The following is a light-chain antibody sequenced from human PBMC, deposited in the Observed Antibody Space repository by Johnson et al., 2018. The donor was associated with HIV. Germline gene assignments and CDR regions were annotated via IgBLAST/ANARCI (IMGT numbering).Light chain of an antibody. CDR3: GTWDTSLSVYV. J-gene: IGLJ1*01. V-gene: IGLV1-51*01. CDR2: DNN. Sequence: QSVLTQPPSVSAAPGQKVTISRSGSSCDIGNNYVSWQQQLPGTAPKLLINDNNKRPSGIPDRFSGSKSGTSATLGITGLQTGDEADYYCGTWDTSLSVYVFGTGTKVTVL. CDR1: SCDIGNNY.